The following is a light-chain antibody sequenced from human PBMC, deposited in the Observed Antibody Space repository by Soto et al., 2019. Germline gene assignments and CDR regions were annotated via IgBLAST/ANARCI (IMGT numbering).Light chain of an antibody. CDR1: SSNIGSNT. CDR2: SNN. J-gene: IGLJ3*02. CDR3: AAWDDSLNGPKRV. Sequence: QSVLTQPPSASGTPGQRGTISCSGSSSNIGSNTVNWYQQLPGTAPKLLIYSNNQRPSGVPDRFSGSKSGTSASLAISGLQSEDEADYYCAAWDDSLNGPKRVFGGGTKLTVL. V-gene: IGLV1-44*01.